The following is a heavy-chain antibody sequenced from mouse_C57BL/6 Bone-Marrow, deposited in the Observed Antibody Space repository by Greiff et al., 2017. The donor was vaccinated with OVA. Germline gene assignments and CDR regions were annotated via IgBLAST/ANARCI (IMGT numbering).Heavy chain of an antibody. V-gene: IGHV1-55*01. D-gene: IGHD1-1*01. J-gene: IGHJ2*01. CDR3: ARAYYDGSTLYYFDY. CDR2: IYPGSGST. Sequence: SGAELVKPGASVKMSCKASGYTFTSYWITWVKQRPGQGLEWIGDIYPGSGSTNYNEKFKSKATLTVDTSSSTAYMQLSSLTSEDSAVYYCARAYYDGSTLYYFDYWGQGTTLTVSS. CDR1: GYTFTSYW.